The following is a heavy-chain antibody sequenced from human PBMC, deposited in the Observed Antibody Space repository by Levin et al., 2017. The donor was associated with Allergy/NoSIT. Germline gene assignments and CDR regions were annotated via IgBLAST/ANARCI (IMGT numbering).Heavy chain of an antibody. J-gene: IGHJ4*02. CDR1: GFTVSSNY. CDR2: IYSGGST. Sequence: GGSLRLSCAASGFTVSSNYMSWVRQAPGKGLEWVSVIYSGGSTYYADSVKGRFTISRDNSKNTLYLQMNSLRAEDTAVYYCARDCSGGSCSLSPYDYWGQGTLVTVSS. V-gene: IGHV3-66*02. CDR3: ARDCSGGSCSLSPYDY. D-gene: IGHD2-15*01.